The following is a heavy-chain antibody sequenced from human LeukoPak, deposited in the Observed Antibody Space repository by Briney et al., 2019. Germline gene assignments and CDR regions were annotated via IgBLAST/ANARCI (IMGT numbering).Heavy chain of an antibody. CDR2: IRNHGGDR. J-gene: IGHJ6*04. CDR1: GFMFSNYG. D-gene: IGHD3-10*01. CDR3: AQDVHWLGSDV. V-gene: IGHV3-30*02. Sequence: PGGSLRLSCAASGFMFSNYGMHWVRQTPGRGLEWVAFIRNHGGDRFYADSVKGRFTISRDNPKDTMYLQMNSLRGEDSAVYYCAQDVHWLGSDVWGKGTTVTVSS.